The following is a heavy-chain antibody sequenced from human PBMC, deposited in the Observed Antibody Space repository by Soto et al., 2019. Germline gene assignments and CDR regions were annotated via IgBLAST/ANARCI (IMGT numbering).Heavy chain of an antibody. CDR1: GGSISSYY. Sequence: PSETLSLTCTVSGGSISSYYWSWIRQPPGKGLEWIRYIYYSGSTNYNPSLKSRVTISVDTSKNQFSLKLSSVTAADTAVYYCARHATNDYPSNFDYWGQGTLVTVSS. J-gene: IGHJ4*02. D-gene: IGHD4-17*01. CDR2: IYYSGST. V-gene: IGHV4-59*08. CDR3: ARHATNDYPSNFDY.